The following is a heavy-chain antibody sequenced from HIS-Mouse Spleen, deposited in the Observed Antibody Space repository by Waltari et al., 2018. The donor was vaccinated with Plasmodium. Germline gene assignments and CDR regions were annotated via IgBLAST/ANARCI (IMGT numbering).Heavy chain of an antibody. Sequence: QLQLQESGPGLVKPSETLSLTCTVSGGSISSSSYYWGWIRQPPGKGLEGIGSIYYSGSTYYNPSLKSRVTISVDTSKNQFSLKLSSVTAADTAVYYCARVAIWTITIFGVVDYWGQGTLVTVSS. D-gene: IGHD3-3*01. CDR2: IYYSGST. CDR3: ARVAIWTITIFGVVDY. V-gene: IGHV4-39*07. CDR1: GGSISSSSYY. J-gene: IGHJ4*02.